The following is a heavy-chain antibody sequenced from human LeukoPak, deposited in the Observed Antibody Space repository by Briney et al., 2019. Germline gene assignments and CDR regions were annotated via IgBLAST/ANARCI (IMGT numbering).Heavy chain of an antibody. V-gene: IGHV4-59*01. CDR1: GGSISSYH. J-gene: IGHJ4*02. D-gene: IGHD6-19*01. Sequence: KPSETLSLTCTVSGGSISSYHWSWIRQAPGKGLEWIGYIYNSGSANDNPSLKSRVTISLHTSTNQFSLKLNSVTAADTAVYYCTTALSGWYHFDYWGQGTLVTVSS. CDR3: TTALSGWYHFDY. CDR2: IYNSGSA.